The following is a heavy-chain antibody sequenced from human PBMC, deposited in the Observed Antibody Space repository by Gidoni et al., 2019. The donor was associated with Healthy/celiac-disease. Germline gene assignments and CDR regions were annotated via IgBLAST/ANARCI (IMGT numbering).Heavy chain of an antibody. D-gene: IGHD1-7*01. CDR2: IIPIFGTA. V-gene: IGHV1-69*01. CDR1: GGTFSSYA. CDR3: ARGITGTTWEDYYYGMDV. Sequence: QVQLVQSGAEVKKPGSSVKVSCKASGGTFSSYAISWVRQAPGQGLEWMGGIIPIFGTANYAQKFQGRVTITADESTSTAYMELSSLRSEDTAVYYCARGITGTTWEDYYYGMDVWGQGTTVTVSS. J-gene: IGHJ6*02.